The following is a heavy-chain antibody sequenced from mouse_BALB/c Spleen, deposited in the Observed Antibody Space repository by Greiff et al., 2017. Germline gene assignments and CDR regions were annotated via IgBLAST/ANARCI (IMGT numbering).Heavy chain of an antibody. Sequence: VQLKESGPGLVAPSQSLSITCTVSGFSLTSYGVHWVRQPPGKGLEWLGVIWAGGSTNYNSALMSRLSISKDNSKSQVFLKMNSLQTDDTARYYCAREGDYYGSSPWFAYWGQGTLVTVSA. CDR2: IWAGGST. J-gene: IGHJ3*01. CDR3: AREGDYYGSSPWFAY. D-gene: IGHD1-1*01. CDR1: GFSLTSYG. V-gene: IGHV2-9*02.